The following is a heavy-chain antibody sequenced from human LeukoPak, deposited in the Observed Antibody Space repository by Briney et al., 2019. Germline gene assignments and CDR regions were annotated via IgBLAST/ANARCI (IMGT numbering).Heavy chain of an antibody. D-gene: IGHD3-10*01. CDR1: GFTFNNYA. CDR2: ISGSGGST. CDR3: AKDGYYGSGTYYVYYYYYMDV. Sequence: GGSLRLSCAASGFTFNNYAMGWVRQAPGKGLEWVSGISGSGGSTYYADSVKGRFTISRDNSKNTLFLQMNSLRAEETAVYYCAKDGYYGSGTYYVYYYYYMDVWGKGTTVTVSS. V-gene: IGHV3-23*01. J-gene: IGHJ6*03.